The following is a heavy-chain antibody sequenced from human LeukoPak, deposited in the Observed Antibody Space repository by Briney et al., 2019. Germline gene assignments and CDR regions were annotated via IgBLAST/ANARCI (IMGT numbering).Heavy chain of an antibody. CDR2: ISGSGGST. J-gene: IGHJ4*02. CDR3: ARDQSYYYDSSGYYDGGPFDY. D-gene: IGHD3-22*01. CDR1: GFTFSSYA. V-gene: IGHV3-23*01. Sequence: PGGSLRLSCAASGFTFSSYAMSWVRQAPGKGLEWVSVISGSGGSTYYADSVKGRFTISRDNSKNTLYLQMNSLRAEDTAVYYCARDQSYYYDSSGYYDGGPFDYWGQGTLVTVSS.